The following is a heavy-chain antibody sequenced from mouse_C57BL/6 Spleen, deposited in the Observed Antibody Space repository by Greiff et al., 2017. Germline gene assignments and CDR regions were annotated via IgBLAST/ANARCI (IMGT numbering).Heavy chain of an antibody. CDR1: GYTFTDYN. CDR3: AREVIYYYGAFAY. J-gene: IGHJ3*01. D-gene: IGHD1-1*01. CDR2: INPNNGGT. Sequence: EVKLMESGPELVKPGASVKIPCKASGYTFTDYNMDWVKQSHGKSLEWIGDINPNNGGTIYNQKFKGKATLTVDKSSSTAYMELRSLTSEDTAVYYCAREVIYYYGAFAYWGQGTLVTVSA. V-gene: IGHV1-18*01.